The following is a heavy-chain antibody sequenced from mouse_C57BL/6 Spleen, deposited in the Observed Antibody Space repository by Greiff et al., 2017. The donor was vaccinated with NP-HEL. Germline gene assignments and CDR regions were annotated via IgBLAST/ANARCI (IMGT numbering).Heavy chain of an antibody. Sequence: EVQLVESGGGLVKPGGSLKLSCAASGFTFSDYGMHWVRQAPEKGLEWVAYISSGSSTIYYADTVKGRFTISRDNAKNTLFLQMTSLRSEDTAMYYCASLNWALYAMDYWGQGTSVTVSS. CDR2: ISSGSSTI. CDR3: ASLNWALYAMDY. CDR1: GFTFSDYG. V-gene: IGHV5-17*01. J-gene: IGHJ4*01. D-gene: IGHD4-1*01.